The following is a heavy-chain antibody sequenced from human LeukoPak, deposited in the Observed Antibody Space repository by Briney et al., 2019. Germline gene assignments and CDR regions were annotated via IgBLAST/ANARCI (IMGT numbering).Heavy chain of an antibody. CDR3: AKRGYSYGTISY. V-gene: IGHV3-23*01. CDR2: ISGSGGST. J-gene: IGHJ4*02. Sequence: PGGSLRLSCVVSGFTFNRCWMSWVRQAPGKGLEWVSAISGSGGSTYYADSVKGRFTISRDNSKNTLYLQMNSLRAEDTAVYYCAKRGYSYGTISYWGQGTLVTVSS. CDR1: GFTFNRCW. D-gene: IGHD5-18*01.